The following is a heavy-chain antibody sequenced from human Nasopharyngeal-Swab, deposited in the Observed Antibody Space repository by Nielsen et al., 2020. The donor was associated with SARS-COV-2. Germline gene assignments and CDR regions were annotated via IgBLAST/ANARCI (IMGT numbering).Heavy chain of an antibody. CDR2: ISYDGSNK. CDR1: GFTFSSYG. D-gene: IGHD5-12*01. CDR3: ARVAGGYGYYYYYYGMDV. Sequence: GESLKISCAASGFTFSSYGMHWVRQAPGQGLEWVAVISYDGSNKYYADSVKGRFTISRDNSKNTLYLQMNSLRAEDTAVYYCARVAGGYGYYYYYYGMDVWGQGTTVTVSS. J-gene: IGHJ6*02. V-gene: IGHV3-30*03.